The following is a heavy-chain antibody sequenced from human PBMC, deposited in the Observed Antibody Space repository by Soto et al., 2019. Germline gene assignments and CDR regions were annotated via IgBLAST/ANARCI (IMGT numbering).Heavy chain of an antibody. V-gene: IGHV3-23*01. Sequence: EVQLLETGGGLVQPGGSLRLSCAASGFTFSTYAMSWVRQAPGKGLEWVSAISGSGGMTYYADSVKGRFTLSRDNSKNTLYLQMNSLRAEDTAVYYCAKGWGFSNYYFNFWGQGTLFTVSS. D-gene: IGHD4-4*01. CDR3: AKGWGFSNYYFNF. J-gene: IGHJ4*02. CDR1: GFTFSTYA. CDR2: ISGSGGMT.